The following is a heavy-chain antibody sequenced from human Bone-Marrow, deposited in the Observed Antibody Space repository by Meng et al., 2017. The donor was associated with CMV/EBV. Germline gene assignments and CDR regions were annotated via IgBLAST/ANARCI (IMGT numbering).Heavy chain of an antibody. CDR2: INPNSGGT. D-gene: IGHD6-6*01. V-gene: IGHV1-2*02. J-gene: IGHJ4*02. Sequence: QVALVQGGGEVQEPRGSVKVSCKASGYTFTGYYMHWVRQAPGQGLEWMGWINPNSGGTNYAQKFQGRVTMTRDTSISTAYMELSRLRSDDTAVYYCARGVAAPDYWGQGTLVTVSS. CDR3: ARGVAAPDY. CDR1: GYTFTGYY.